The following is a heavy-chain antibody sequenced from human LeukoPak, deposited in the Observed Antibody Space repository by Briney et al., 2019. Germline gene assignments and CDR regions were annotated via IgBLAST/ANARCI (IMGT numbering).Heavy chain of an antibody. CDR3: ARVDSSGYDTRGWFDP. CDR2: IFYSGST. V-gene: IGHV4-39*07. Sequence: SETLSLTCTVSGGSISTSNYYWGWIRQPPGKGLEWIGNIFYSGSTYYSPSLKSRVTISLDTSRNQFSLKLNSVTAADTAVYHCARVDSSGYDTRGWFDPWGQGTLVTVSS. D-gene: IGHD5-12*01. J-gene: IGHJ5*02. CDR1: GGSISTSNYY.